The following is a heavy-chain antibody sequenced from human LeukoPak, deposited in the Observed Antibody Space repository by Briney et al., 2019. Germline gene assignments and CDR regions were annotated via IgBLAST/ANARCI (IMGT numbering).Heavy chain of an antibody. CDR1: GFTFSDHY. CDR2: IKQDGIEK. CDR3: ARDRWGYSYGGD. V-gene: IGHV3-7*01. D-gene: IGHD5-18*01. J-gene: IGHJ4*02. Sequence: GGSLRLSCAASGFTFSDHYMDWVRQAPGKGLEWVANIKQDGIEKYYVDSVKGRFTISRDNAKNSLYLQMNSLRAEDTAVYYCARDRWGYSYGGDWGQGTLVTVSS.